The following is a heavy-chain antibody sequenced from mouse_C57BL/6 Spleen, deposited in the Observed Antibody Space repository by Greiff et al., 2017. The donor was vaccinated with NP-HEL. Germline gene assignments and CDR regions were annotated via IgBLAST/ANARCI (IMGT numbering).Heavy chain of an antibody. CDR1: GFNIKDYY. V-gene: IGHV14-1*01. D-gene: IGHD3-2*02. CDR3: TTPPTAQATWDY. Sequence: EVQLQQSGAELVRPGASVKLSCTASGFNIKDYYMHWVKQRPEQGLEWIGRIDPEDGDTGYAPKFQGKATMTADTSSNTAYLQLSSLTSEDTAVYYCTTPPTAQATWDYWGQGTTLTVSS. J-gene: IGHJ2*01. CDR2: IDPEDGDT.